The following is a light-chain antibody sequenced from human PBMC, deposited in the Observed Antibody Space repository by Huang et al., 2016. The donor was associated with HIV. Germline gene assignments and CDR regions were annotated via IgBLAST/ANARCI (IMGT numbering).Light chain of an antibody. J-gene: IGKJ4*01. V-gene: IGKV1-39*01. CDR1: QSINSY. Sequence: DSQMTQSPSSLSASVGDRVTITCRASQSINSYLNWYQQKPGKAPKVLIYAASSLQSGAPSRFSGSGSGTDFTLTINSLQPEDFAIYYCQQSYNTPLTFGGGTRLEIK. CDR3: QQSYNTPLT. CDR2: AAS.